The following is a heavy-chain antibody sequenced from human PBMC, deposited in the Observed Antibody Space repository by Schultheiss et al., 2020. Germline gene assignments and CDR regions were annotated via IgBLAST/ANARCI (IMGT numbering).Heavy chain of an antibody. J-gene: IGHJ4*02. D-gene: IGHD3-10*02. CDR1: GGTFSSYA. CDR2: IIPIFGTA. V-gene: IGHV1-69*06. Sequence: SVKVSGKASGGTFSSYAISWVRQAPGQGLEWMGGIIPIFGTANYAQKFQGRVTITADKSTSTAYMELSSLRSEDTAVYYCARGGTDYYVPYYFDYWGQGTLVTVSS. CDR3: ARGGTDYYVPYYFDY.